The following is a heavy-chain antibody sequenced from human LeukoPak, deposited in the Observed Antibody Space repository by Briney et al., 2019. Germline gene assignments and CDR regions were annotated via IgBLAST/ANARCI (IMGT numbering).Heavy chain of an antibody. J-gene: IGHJ4*02. D-gene: IGHD3-3*01. CDR1: GFTFSSYS. CDR2: ISSSSYI. Sequence: GGSLRLSCAASGFTFSSYSMNWVRQAPGKGLEWVSSISSSSYIYYADAVEGRFTISRDNAKNSLYLQMNSLRAEDTAVYYCAKERYDFWSGYSYYFDYWGQGTLVTVSS. CDR3: AKERYDFWSGYSYYFDY. V-gene: IGHV3-21*01.